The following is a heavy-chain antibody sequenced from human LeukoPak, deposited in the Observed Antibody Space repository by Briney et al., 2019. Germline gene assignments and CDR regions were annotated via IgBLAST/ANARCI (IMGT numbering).Heavy chain of an antibody. D-gene: IGHD3-9*01. CDR2: ISSSGSTI. Sequence: GSLRLSCAASGFTFSSYEMNWVRQAPGKGLEWVSYISSSGSTIYYADSVKGRFTISRDNAKNSLYLQMNSLRAEDTAVYYCARATLRYFDWLFSLYFDYWGQGTLVTVSS. CDR3: ARATLRYFDWLFSLYFDY. CDR1: GFTFSSYE. J-gene: IGHJ4*02. V-gene: IGHV3-48*03.